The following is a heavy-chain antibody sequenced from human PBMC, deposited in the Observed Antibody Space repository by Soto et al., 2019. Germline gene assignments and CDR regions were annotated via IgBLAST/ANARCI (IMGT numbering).Heavy chain of an antibody. Sequence: PSETLSLTCAVYGGSFSGYYWSWIRQPPGKGLEWIGEINHSGSTNYNPSLKSRVTISVDTSKNQFSLKLSSVTAADTAVYYCAIYSGYDYSEAFDIWGQGTMVTVS. CDR3: AIYSGYDYSEAFDI. CDR2: INHSGST. V-gene: IGHV4-34*01. J-gene: IGHJ3*02. D-gene: IGHD5-12*01. CDR1: GGSFSGYY.